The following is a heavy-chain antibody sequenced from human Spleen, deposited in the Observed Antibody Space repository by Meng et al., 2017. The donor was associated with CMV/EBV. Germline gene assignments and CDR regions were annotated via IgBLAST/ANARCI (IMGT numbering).Heavy chain of an antibody. V-gene: IGHV4-59*01. CDR2: LYHSGTS. D-gene: IGHD3-9*01. Sequence: ESLKISCTVSGGSINTYYWTWIRKPPGKGLEWIGYLYHSGTSNYNPSLKSRVTMSMDTSKNQFSLKLGSVTAADTAVYYCARVTDVVTGYAIEYWGQGILVTVSS. CDR3: ARVTDVVTGYAIEY. J-gene: IGHJ4*02. CDR1: GGSINTYY.